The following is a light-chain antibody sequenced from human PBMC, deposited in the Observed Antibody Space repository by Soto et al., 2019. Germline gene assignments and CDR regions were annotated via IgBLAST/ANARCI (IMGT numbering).Light chain of an antibody. V-gene: IGKV1-9*01. CDR1: QGISSY. J-gene: IGKJ5*01. Sequence: DIQLTQSPSFLSASVGHRVTITCRASQGISSYLALYQQKPGKAPKLLIYTASTLQSGVPSRFSGSGSGTEFTLTITSLQPEDFATYYCQQVNSYPITFGHGTRLEIK. CDR2: TAS. CDR3: QQVNSYPIT.